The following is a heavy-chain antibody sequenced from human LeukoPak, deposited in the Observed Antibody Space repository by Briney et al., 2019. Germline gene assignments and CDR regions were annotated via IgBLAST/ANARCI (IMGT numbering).Heavy chain of an antibody. CDR3: AGPIFGVVINPFDY. CDR1: GFTFSSYA. V-gene: IGHV3-30-3*01. Sequence: GGSLRLSCAASGFTFSSYAMHWVRQAPGKGLEWVALISYDGSNKYYADSVKGRFTISRDNSKNTLYLQMNSLRVEDTAVYYCAGPIFGVVINPFDYWGQGILVTVSS. CDR2: ISYDGSNK. J-gene: IGHJ4*02. D-gene: IGHD3-3*01.